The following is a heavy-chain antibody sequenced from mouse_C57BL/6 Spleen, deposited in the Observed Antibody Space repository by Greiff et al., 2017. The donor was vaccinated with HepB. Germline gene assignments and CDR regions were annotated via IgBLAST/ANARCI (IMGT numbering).Heavy chain of an antibody. J-gene: IGHJ2*01. CDR3: ARSTIVTPENFDY. V-gene: IGHV2-2*01. CDR1: GFSLTSYG. CDR2: ICSGGST. Sequence: VQLVESGPGLVQPSQSLSITCTVSGFSLTSYGVHWVRQSPGKGLEWLGVICSGGSTDYNTAFISRLIISKDNSNSQVFFKMNSLQADDTAIYYCARSTIVTPENFDYWGQGTTLTVSS. D-gene: IGHD2-5*01.